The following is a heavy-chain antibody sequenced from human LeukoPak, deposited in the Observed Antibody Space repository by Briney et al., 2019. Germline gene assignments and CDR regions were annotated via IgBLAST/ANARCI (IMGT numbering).Heavy chain of an antibody. V-gene: IGHV4-39*01. CDR1: GGSIDRSTYY. J-gene: IGHJ4*02. Sequence: SETLSFTCTVSGGSIDRSTYYWGWIRQPPGKGLEWIGSFYNSGSTYRNPSLSSRVTIFADMSKNQFSLKLTSVTAADTAVYYCARRLRPGDYFDYWGQGILVTVSS. CDR2: FYNSGST. CDR3: ARRLRPGDYFDY. D-gene: IGHD3-16*01.